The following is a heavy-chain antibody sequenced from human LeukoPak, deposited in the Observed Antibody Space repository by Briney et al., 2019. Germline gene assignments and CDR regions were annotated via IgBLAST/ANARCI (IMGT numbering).Heavy chain of an antibody. Sequence: SSETLSLTCAVSGGSISSSNWWSWVRQPPGKGLEWIGEIYHSGSTNYNPSLKTRVTMSVDTSKNQFSLNLTSVTAADTAVYYCARDERRGWFDFWGQGTLVTVSS. CDR2: IYHSGST. J-gene: IGHJ5*01. CDR3: ARDERRGWFDF. V-gene: IGHV4-4*02. CDR1: GGSISSSNW.